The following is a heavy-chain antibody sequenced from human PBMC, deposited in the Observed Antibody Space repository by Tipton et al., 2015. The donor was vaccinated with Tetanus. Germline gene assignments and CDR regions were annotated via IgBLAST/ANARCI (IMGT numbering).Heavy chain of an antibody. D-gene: IGHD6-13*01. J-gene: IGHJ4*02. V-gene: IGHV1-46*01. CDR1: GYTFTSYD. CDR3: ARRPIAAADY. CDR2: INPSGGST. Sequence: QLVQSGPEVKKPGASVKVSCKASGYTFTSYDINWVRQATGQGLEWMGIINPSGGSTSYAQKFQGRVTMTRDTSISTAYMELSRLRSDDTAVYYCARRPIAAADYWGQGTLVTVSS.